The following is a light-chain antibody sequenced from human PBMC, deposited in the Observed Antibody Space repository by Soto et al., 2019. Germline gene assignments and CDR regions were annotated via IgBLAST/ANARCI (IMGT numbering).Light chain of an antibody. CDR2: EVS. CDR3: TLYTSENAYV. CDR1: STDFVSYNR. Sequence: QPVLTQTPSASGSPGQSVTISCTGTSTDFVSYNRVSWYQQPPGTAPKLMIYEVSKRPSGVPDRFSGSKSGNTASLTISGLQAADEADYYCTLYTSENAYVFGTGTKLTVL. J-gene: IGLJ1*01. V-gene: IGLV2-18*01.